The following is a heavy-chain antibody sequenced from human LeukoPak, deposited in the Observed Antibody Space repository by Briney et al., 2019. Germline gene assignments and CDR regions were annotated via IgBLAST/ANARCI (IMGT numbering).Heavy chain of an antibody. CDR1: GYTFTSYG. CDR3: ARGKGGDIVVVPAAIPNWFDP. Sequence: GASVKVSCKASGYTFTSYGISWVRQAPGQGLEWMGWISAYSGSTNYAQKLQGRVTMTTDTSTSTAYMELRSLRSDDTAVYYCARGKGGDIVVVPAAIPNWFDPWGQGTLVTVSS. V-gene: IGHV1-18*01. J-gene: IGHJ5*02. D-gene: IGHD2-2*01. CDR2: ISAYSGST.